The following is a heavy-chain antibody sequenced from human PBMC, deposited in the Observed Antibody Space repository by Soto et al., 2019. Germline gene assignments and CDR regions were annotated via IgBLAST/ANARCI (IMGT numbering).Heavy chain of an antibody. Sequence: QVQLVESGGGVVQPGRSLRLSCAASGFTFSSYAMHWVRQAPSKGLEWVAVISYDGSNKYYADSVKGRFTISRDNSKNTLYLQMNSVRGEETDVYYCSRGGLRFLELLAYGMDVWGQWTTVTVSS. J-gene: IGHJ6*02. D-gene: IGHD3-3*01. CDR2: ISYDGSNK. CDR1: GFTFSSYA. V-gene: IGHV3-30-3*01. CDR3: SRGGLRFLELLAYGMDV.